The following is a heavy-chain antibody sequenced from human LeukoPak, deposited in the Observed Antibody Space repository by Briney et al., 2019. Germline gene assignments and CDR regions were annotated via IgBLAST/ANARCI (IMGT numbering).Heavy chain of an antibody. D-gene: IGHD3-10*01. CDR1: GGSIGSYY. CDR3: AREYFGSGSYYNYFDY. J-gene: IGHJ4*02. Sequence: PSETLSLTCTVSGGSIGSYYWSWIRQPAGKGLEWIGRIYTSGSTNYNPSLKSRVTISVDTSKNQFSLKLSSVTAADTAVYYCAREYFGSGSYYNYFDYWGQGTLVTVSS. V-gene: IGHV4-4*07. CDR2: IYTSGST.